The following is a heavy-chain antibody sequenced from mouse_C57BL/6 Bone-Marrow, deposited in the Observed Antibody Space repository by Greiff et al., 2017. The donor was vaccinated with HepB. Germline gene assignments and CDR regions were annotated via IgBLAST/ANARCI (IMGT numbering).Heavy chain of an antibody. V-gene: IGHV3-8*01. CDR3: ARRGGILGNYVAY. CDR2: ISYSGST. CDR1: GYSITSDY. Sequence: EVKLMESGPGLAKPSQTLSLTCSVTGYSITSDYWNWIRKFPGNKLEYMGDISYSGSTYYNPSLKSRISITRDTSKNQYYLQLNSVTTEDTATYYCARRGGILGNYVAYWGQVPLVTVSA. J-gene: IGHJ3*01. D-gene: IGHD2-1*01.